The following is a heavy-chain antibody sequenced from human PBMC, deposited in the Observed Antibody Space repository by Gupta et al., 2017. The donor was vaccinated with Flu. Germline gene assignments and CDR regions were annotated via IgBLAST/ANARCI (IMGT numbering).Heavy chain of an antibody. Sequence: QVQLVQSGAEVKKPGASVKVSCKVSGYTLTELSMHWVRQAPGKGLEWMGGFDPEDGETIYAQKFQGRVTMTEDTSTDTAYMELSSLRSEDTAVYYCATMGQSVAAVGITIWGDAFDIWGQGTMVTVSS. CDR1: GYTLTELS. V-gene: IGHV1-24*01. CDR2: FDPEDGET. J-gene: IGHJ3*02. CDR3: ATMGQSVAAVGITIWGDAFDI. D-gene: IGHD3-10*01.